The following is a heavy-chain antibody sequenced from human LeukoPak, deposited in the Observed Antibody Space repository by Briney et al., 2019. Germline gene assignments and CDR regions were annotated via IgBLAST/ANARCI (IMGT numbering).Heavy chain of an antibody. D-gene: IGHD3-16*01. CDR2: INPKNGGA. CDR1: EYTFTGYY. Sequence: GASVKVSCKAYEYTFTGYYMHWVRQDPGQGLEWVGRINPKNGGANYAPRFQGRVTMTRDRSFSIVYMELSGLTSDDTAMYYCARASFWESPVNWFDPWGQGTLVTVSS. J-gene: IGHJ5*02. CDR3: ARASFWESPVNWFDP. V-gene: IGHV1-2*07.